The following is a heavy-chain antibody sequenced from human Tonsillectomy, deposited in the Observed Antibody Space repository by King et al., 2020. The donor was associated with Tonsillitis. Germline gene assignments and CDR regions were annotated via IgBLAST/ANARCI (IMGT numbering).Heavy chain of an antibody. J-gene: IGHJ4*02. CDR2: INGDGSDA. D-gene: IGHD6-25*01. CDR1: GFTFSNYW. V-gene: IGHV3-74*01. CDR3: AKGGSSGDD. Sequence: VQLVESGGGLVQPGGSLRLSCAASGFTFSNYWMHWVRQAPGKGLVWVSRINGDGSDAVYADSVKGRFTISRDNAKSTLYLQRNSLRAEDTAVYYCAKGGSSGDDWGQGPLVTVSS.